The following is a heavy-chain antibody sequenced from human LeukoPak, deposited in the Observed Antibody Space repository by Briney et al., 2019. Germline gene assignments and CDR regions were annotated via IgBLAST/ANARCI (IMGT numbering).Heavy chain of an antibody. D-gene: IGHD4-23*01. J-gene: IGHJ4*02. CDR3: ARGPFPTVVTHFDY. CDR1: GFTFSDYY. CDR2: NSSSGSTI. Sequence: PGGSLRLSCAASGFTFSDYYMSWIRQAPGKGLEWVSYNSSSGSTIYYADSVKGRFTISRDNAKNSLYLQMNSLRAEDTAVYYCARGPFPTVVTHFDYWGQGTLVTVSS. V-gene: IGHV3-11*04.